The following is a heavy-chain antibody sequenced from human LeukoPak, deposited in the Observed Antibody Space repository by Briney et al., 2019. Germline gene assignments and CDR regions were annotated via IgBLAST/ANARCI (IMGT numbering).Heavy chain of an antibody. D-gene: IGHD6-13*01. CDR2: ISTYNANT. Sequence: GASVKVSCKASGYTFTNYGISWVRQSPGQGLEWMGWISTYNANTNYAQKLQGRVTMTTDTSTSTAYMELRSLRFDDTAVYYCARKTIAGGYNWFDPWGQGTLVTVYS. CDR3: ARKTIAGGYNWFDP. J-gene: IGHJ5*02. V-gene: IGHV1-18*01. CDR1: GYTFTNYG.